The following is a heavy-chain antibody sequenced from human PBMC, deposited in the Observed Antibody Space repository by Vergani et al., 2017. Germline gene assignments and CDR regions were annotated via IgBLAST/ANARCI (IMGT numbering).Heavy chain of an antibody. V-gene: IGHV3-23*04. CDR1: GFTFSSYA. Sequence: EVQLVESGGGLVQPGGSLRLSCAASGFTFSSYAMSWVRQAPGKGLEWVSAISGSGGSTYYADSVKGRFTLSRDNSKNTLYLQMTSLRAEDTAVDYCAKVSGFRWGVVHEHFDYWGQGTLVTVSS. J-gene: IGHJ4*02. D-gene: IGHD3-3*01. CDR2: ISGSGGST. CDR3: AKVSGFRWGVVHEHFDY.